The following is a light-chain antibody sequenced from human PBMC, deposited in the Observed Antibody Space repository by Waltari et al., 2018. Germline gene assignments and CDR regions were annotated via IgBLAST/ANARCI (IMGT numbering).Light chain of an antibody. V-gene: IGLV2-8*01. Sequence: QSALTQPPSASGSPGQSVTISCTGTSSDVGGYNYVSWYQQHPGKAPKLMIYEVNKRPSGVPDRFSGSKSANTASLTVSGLQAEDEADYFCNSYAGSNDVVFGGGTILTVL. CDR3: NSYAGSNDVV. CDR1: SSDVGGYNY. CDR2: EVN. J-gene: IGLJ3*02.